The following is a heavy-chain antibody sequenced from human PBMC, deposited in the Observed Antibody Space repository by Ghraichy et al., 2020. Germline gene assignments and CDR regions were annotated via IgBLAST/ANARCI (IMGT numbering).Heavy chain of an antibody. CDR3: TREAAGAADY. V-gene: IGHV4-39*02. D-gene: IGHD6-25*01. CDR1: GGSISTTSYH. J-gene: IGHJ4*02. CDR2: IFYSGNT. Sequence: SETLSLTCTVSGGSISTTSYHWGWVRQPPGKGLEWIGSIFYSGNTYYSPSLQSRVTISVDTSKNRFSLTLSSMTAADTAVYFCTREAAGAADYWDQGTLVTVSS.